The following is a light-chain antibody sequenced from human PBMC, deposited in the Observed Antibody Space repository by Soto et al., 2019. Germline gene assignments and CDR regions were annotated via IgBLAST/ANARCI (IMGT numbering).Light chain of an antibody. CDR3: QQTYTTRALT. CDR2: AAS. V-gene: IGKV1-39*01. J-gene: IGKJ4*01. CDR1: QDINSY. Sequence: DIQMTQSPTSLSASVGDRVTITCRASQDINSYLNWYQRKPGKSPKLLIYAASSLQSGVPSRFSGSESGTDFTLTINSLQPDDSAIYYCQQTYTTRALTFGGGTKVEIK.